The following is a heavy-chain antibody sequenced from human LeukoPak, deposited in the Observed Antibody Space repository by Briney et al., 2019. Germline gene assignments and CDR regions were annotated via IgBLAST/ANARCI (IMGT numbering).Heavy chain of an antibody. V-gene: IGHV3-48*02. J-gene: IGHJ6*02. Sequence: PGGSLRLSCAASGFTFRTYSMNWVRQAPGKGLEWLAYISSGSGTISYADSVKRRLTISRDNAQNSLHLQINSLTDEDTAVYYCARYFHGMDVWGQGTSVTVSS. D-gene: IGHD3-9*01. CDR2: ISSGSGTI. CDR1: GFTFRTYS. CDR3: ARYFHGMDV.